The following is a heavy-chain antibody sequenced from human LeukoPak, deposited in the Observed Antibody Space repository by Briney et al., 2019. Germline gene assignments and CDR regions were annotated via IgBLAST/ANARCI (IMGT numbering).Heavy chain of an antibody. V-gene: IGHV1-69*05. J-gene: IGHJ6*03. D-gene: IGHD5-18*01. CDR2: IIPIFGTA. CDR1: GGTFSSYA. CDR3: AREGVDTAMVDYYYYYMDV. Sequence: AASVKVSCKASGGTFSSYAISWVRQAPGQGLEWMGRIIPIFGTANYAQKFQGRVTITTDESTSTAYMELRSLRSDDTAVYYCAREGVDTAMVDYYYYYMDVWGKGTTVTVSS.